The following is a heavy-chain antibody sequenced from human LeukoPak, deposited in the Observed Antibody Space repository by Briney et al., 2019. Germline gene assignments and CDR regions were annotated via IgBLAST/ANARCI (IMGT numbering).Heavy chain of an antibody. Sequence: PSETLSLTCTVSGGSISSSTFYWGWIRQSPEKGLEWIGSINYGGTTYYNPSLKSRVTISVDTSKNQFSLKLSSVTAADTAVYYCARENFWSYYDSSGYSYSSYAFDIWGQGTMVTVSS. CDR2: INYGGTT. D-gene: IGHD3-22*01. CDR1: GGSISSSTFY. J-gene: IGHJ3*02. V-gene: IGHV4-39*07. CDR3: ARENFWSYYDSSGYSYSSYAFDI.